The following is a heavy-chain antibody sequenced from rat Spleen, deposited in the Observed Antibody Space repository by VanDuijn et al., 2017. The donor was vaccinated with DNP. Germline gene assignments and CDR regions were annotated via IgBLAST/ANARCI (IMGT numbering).Heavy chain of an antibody. CDR2: ISYSGTS. J-gene: IGHJ2*01. V-gene: IGHV3-1*01. D-gene: IGHD1-4*01. Sequence: EVQLQESGPGLVKPSQSLSLTCSVTGYSITSNYWGWIRKFPGNKMEWIGHISYSGTSGYNPSLKSRISITRDTSKNQCFLQLCSLTPEHTSTYYCARTSGFYYWGQGVIVTVSS. CDR3: ARTSGFYY. CDR1: GYSITSNY.